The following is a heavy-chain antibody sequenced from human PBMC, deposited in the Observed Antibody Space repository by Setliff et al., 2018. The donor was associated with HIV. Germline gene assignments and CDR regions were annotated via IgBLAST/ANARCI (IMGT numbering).Heavy chain of an antibody. CDR2: FYTRGGT. J-gene: IGHJ4*02. V-gene: IGHV4-61*02. Sequence: LSLTCAVSGYSISSGYYWTWIRQPAGKGLEWIGRFYTRGGTNYNPSLKSRVTVSIDTSKNQFSLELSSVTAADTAVYYCARSSYDGSGYPPCLDYWGQGTLVTVSS. CDR3: ARSSYDGSGYPPCLDY. CDR1: GYSISSGYY. D-gene: IGHD3-22*01.